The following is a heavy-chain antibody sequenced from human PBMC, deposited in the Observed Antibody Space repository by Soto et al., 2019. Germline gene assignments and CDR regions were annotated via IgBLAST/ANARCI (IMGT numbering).Heavy chain of an antibody. D-gene: IGHD1-26*01. J-gene: IGHJ4*02. CDR3: ARYSMPTIRFFDY. CDR1: GDSITDYY. V-gene: IGHV4-59*01. Sequence: QVQLQESGPGLVKPSETLSLTCTVSGDSITDYYWSWIRESPGKGLEWIAYIHHTGTANYNPSLKSRVTISVDTSKSQFSLRLSSVTAADTAVYFCARYSMPTIRFFDYWGQGTLVTVS. CDR2: IHHTGTA.